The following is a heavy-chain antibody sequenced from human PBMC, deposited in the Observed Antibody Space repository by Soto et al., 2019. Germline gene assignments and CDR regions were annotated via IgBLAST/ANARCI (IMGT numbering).Heavy chain of an antibody. J-gene: IGHJ4*02. CDR3: ARSRYSGIYCDY. D-gene: IGHD6-13*01. CDR1: GFTFRGYW. CDR2: INGDGSVT. V-gene: IGHV3-74*03. Sequence: EVQLVESGGGLIQPGGSLRFSCAASGFTFRGYWMHWVRQVPGKGLEWVLRINGDGSVTQCADSVKGRFTISRDNVNNTLHLQMDSLRAEDTAVYYCARSRYSGIYCDYWGQGVLVTVSS.